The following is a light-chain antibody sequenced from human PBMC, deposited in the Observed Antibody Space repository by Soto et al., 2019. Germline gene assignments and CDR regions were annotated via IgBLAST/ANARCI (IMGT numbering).Light chain of an antibody. CDR3: QQYGKT. CDR1: QTVVSSY. CDR2: GAS. V-gene: IGKV3-20*01. J-gene: IGKJ1*01. Sequence: ESVLTQSPDTLSLSPGERATLSCRASQTVVSSYLAWYQQKPGQAPRLLIYGASTRASGIPDRFSGSVSGTDFTLTISRLEPEDFAVYYCQQYGKTFGQGTKVDI.